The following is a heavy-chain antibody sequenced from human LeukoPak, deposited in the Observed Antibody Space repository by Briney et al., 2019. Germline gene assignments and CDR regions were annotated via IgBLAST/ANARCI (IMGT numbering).Heavy chain of an antibody. D-gene: IGHD2-2*01. V-gene: IGHV3-33*01. CDR2: IWYDGSNK. CDR3: ARVPPRYCSSTSCYPGAFDI. Sequence: GGSLRLSCAASGFTFSSYGMHWVRQAPGKGLEWVAIIWYDGSNKYYADSVKGRFTISRDNSKNTLYLQMNSLRAEDTAVYYCARVPPRYCSSTSCYPGAFDIWGQGTMVTVSS. CDR1: GFTFSSYG. J-gene: IGHJ3*02.